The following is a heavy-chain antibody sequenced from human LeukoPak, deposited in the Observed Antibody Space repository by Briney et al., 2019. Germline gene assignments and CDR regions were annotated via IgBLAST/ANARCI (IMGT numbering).Heavy chain of an antibody. CDR1: GYTLTELS. J-gene: IGHJ5*02. CDR3: ARDPGLYQLLLWFDP. CDR2: FDPEDGET. Sequence: ASVKVSCKVSGYTLTELSMHWVRQAPGKGLEWMGGFDPEDGETIYAQKFQGRVTITRDTSASTAYMELSSLRSEDTAVYYCARDPGLYQLLLWFDPWGQGTLVTVSS. V-gene: IGHV1-24*01. D-gene: IGHD2-2*01.